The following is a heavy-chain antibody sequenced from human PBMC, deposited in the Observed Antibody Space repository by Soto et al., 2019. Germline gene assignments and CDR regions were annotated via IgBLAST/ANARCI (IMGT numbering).Heavy chain of an antibody. CDR1: GYTFTSYG. CDR2: ISAYNGNT. Sequence: ASVKVSCKASGYTFTSYGISWVRQAPGQGLEWMGWISAYNGNTNYAQKLQGRVTMTTDTSTSTAYMELRSLRSDDTAVYYCASAIIAAAGSPALSGDYWGQGTLVTVSS. J-gene: IGHJ4*02. CDR3: ASAIIAAAGSPALSGDY. V-gene: IGHV1-18*01. D-gene: IGHD6-13*01.